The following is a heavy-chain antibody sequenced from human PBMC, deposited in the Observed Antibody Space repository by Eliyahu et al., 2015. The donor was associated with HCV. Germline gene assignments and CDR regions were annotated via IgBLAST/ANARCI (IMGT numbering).Heavy chain of an antibody. V-gene: IGHV3-53*04. Sequence: EVQLVESGGGLVQPGGSLRLXCAXSGXXVSSNYMXWVRQAPGKGLEWVSVIYSGGSTYYADSVKGRFTISRHNSKNTLYLQMNSLRAEDTAVYYCAREVVVQGVIRGYWGQGTLVTVSS. CDR3: AREVVVQGVIRGY. CDR1: GXXVSSNY. D-gene: IGHD3-10*01. J-gene: IGHJ4*02. CDR2: IYSGGST.